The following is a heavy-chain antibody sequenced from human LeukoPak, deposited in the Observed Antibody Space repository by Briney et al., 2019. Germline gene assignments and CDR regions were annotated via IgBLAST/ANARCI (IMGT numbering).Heavy chain of an antibody. CDR2: IYTSGST. J-gene: IGHJ5*02. Sequence: PSETLSLTCTVSGGSISSGSYYWSWIRQPAGKGLEWIGRIYTSGSTNYNPSLKSRVTISVDTSKNQFSLKLSSVTAADTAVYYCARDPLYYDIRRENWFDPWGQGTLVTVSS. CDR3: ARDPLYYDIRRENWFDP. D-gene: IGHD3-9*01. CDR1: GGSISSGSYY. V-gene: IGHV4-61*02.